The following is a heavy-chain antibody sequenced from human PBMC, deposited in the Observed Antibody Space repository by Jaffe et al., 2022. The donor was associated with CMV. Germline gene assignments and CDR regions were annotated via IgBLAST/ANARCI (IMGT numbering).Heavy chain of an antibody. CDR3: ARDRLYYYDSSGDY. CDR1: GFTFSSYW. Sequence: EVQLVESGGGLVQPGGSLRLSCAASGFTFSSYWMSWVRQAPGKGLEWVANIKQDGSEKYYVDSVKGRFTISRDNAKNSLYLQMNSLRAEDTAVYYCARDRLYYYDSSGDYWGQGTLVTVSS. D-gene: IGHD3-22*01. V-gene: IGHV3-7*01. J-gene: IGHJ4*02. CDR2: IKQDGSEK.